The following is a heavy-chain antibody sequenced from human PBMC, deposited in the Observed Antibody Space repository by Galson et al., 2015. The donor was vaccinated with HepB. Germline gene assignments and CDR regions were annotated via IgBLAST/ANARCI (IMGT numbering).Heavy chain of an antibody. V-gene: IGHV3-11*06. CDR1: GFTFSDYY. J-gene: IGHJ6*02. CDR3: ARDLPNYGMDV. Sequence: SLRLSCAASGFTFSDYYMSWIRQAPGKGLEWVSYISSSSSYTNYADSVKGRFTISRDNAKNSLYLQMNSLRAEDTAVYYCARDLPNYGMDVWGQGTTVTVSS. CDR2: ISSSSSYT. D-gene: IGHD2-2*01.